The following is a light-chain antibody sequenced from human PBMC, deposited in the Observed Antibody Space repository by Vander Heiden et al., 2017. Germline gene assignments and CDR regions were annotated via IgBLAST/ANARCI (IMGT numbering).Light chain of an antibody. Sequence: SYVLTQAPSASVAPGQPARISCGGNNSGHKSVHLYRQKPGQAPVLVVNDDSDRPLGIPERFSASKSGNTATLSISRVEAGDEADYFCQVWDSGSDHPVLFGGGTKVTVL. CDR1: NSGHKS. CDR3: QVWDSGSDHPVL. V-gene: IGLV3-21*02. CDR2: DDS. J-gene: IGLJ2*01.